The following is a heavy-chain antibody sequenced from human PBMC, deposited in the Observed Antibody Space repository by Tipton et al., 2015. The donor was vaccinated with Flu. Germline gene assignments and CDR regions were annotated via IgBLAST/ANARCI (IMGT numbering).Heavy chain of an antibody. CDR3: ARGDGQRGGFDI. Sequence: EVQLVQSGGGVERPGGSLRLSCAASGFTFDDYGMSWVRQAPGKGLEWVSGINWNGGRTGYAASVKGRFTISRDNAKNSLDLQMNSLRMEDTALYHCARGDGQRGGFDIWGQGTMVTVSS. CDR1: GFTFDDYG. CDR2: INWNGGRT. V-gene: IGHV3-20*01. D-gene: IGHD3-10*01. J-gene: IGHJ3*02.